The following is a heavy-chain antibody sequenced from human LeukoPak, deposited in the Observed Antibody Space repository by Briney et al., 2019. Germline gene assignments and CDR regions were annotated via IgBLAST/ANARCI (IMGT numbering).Heavy chain of an antibody. D-gene: IGHD2-15*01. J-gene: IGHJ4*02. Sequence: GGSLRLSCAASGFTFSSYGMHWVRQAPGKRLEWVAVISYDGSNKYYADSVKGRFTISRDNSKNTLYLQMNSLRAEDTAVYYCARDPWVGAATDYWGQGTLVTVSS. CDR3: ARDPWVGAATDY. CDR1: GFTFSSYG. CDR2: ISYDGSNK. V-gene: IGHV3-30*03.